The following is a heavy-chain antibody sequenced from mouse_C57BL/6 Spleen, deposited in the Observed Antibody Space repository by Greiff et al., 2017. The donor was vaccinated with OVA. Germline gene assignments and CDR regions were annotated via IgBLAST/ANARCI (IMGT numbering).Heavy chain of an antibody. J-gene: IGHJ4*01. CDR2: ISGGGGNT. CDR3: ARQAVVATPYAMDY. Sequence: EVNVVESGGGLVKPGGSLKLSCAASGFTFSSYTMSWVRQTPEKRLEWVATISGGGGNTYYPDSVKGRFTISRDNAKNTLYLQMSSLRSEDTALYYCARQAVVATPYAMDYWGQGTSVTVSS. D-gene: IGHD1-1*01. V-gene: IGHV5-9*01. CDR1: GFTFSSYT.